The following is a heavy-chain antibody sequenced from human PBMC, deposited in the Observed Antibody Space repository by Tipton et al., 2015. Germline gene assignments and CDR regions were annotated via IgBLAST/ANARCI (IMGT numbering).Heavy chain of an antibody. CDR2: ISWNTYNI. CDR3: AKDMGTGQRLLGYYGMDV. V-gene: IGHV3-9*01. J-gene: IGHJ6*02. Sequence: SLRLSCAASGFTFSSYAMNWVRQAPGKGLEWVSGISWNTYNIGYADSVKGRFTISRDNAKNSLYLQMNTLRAEDTALYYCAKDMGTGQRLLGYYGMDVWGQGTTVTVSS. CDR1: GFTFSSYA. D-gene: IGHD3-3*01.